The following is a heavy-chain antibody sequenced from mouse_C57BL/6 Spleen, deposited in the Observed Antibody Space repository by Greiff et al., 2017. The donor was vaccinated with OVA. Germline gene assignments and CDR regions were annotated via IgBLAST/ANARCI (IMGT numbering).Heavy chain of an antibody. D-gene: IGHD4-1*01. CDR2: INPSSGYT. CDR1: GYTFTSYW. Sequence: VQLQESGAELAKPGASVKLSCKASGYTFTSYWMHWVKQRPGQGPEWIGYINPSSGYTKYNQKFKDKATLAADKSSSTAYMQLSSLTYEDSAVYYCAVGRDYYAMDYWGQGTSVTVSS. J-gene: IGHJ4*01. V-gene: IGHV1-7*01. CDR3: AVGRDYYAMDY.